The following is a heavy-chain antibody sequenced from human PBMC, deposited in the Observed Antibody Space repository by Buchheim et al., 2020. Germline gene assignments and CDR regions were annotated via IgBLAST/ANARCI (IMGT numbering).Heavy chain of an antibody. V-gene: IGHV2-5*01. CDR2: IYWNDDK. Sequence: QITLKESGPTLVKPTQTLTLTCTFSGFSLSTSRVGVGWIRQPPGKALEWLAIIYWNDDKRYSPSLKSRLTIPTDTSKNQVVRTMTNMDPVDTATYYCAHSNRGMDSSSWSFDYWGQGTL. D-gene: IGHD6-6*01. CDR3: AHSNRGMDSSSWSFDY. J-gene: IGHJ4*02. CDR1: GFSLSTSRVG.